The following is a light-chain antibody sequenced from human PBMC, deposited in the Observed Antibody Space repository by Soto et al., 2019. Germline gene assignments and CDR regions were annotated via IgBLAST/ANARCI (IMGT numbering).Light chain of an antibody. CDR1: SRHVGGYNY. J-gene: IGLJ1*01. Sequence: SVLTQPAAVSGSPGQSITISCTGPSRHVGGYNYVSWYQQHPGKAPKLMIYEVSNRPSGVSNRFSGSKSGNTASLTISGLQAEDEADYYCSSYTSSSTRVFGTGTKVTVL. CDR3: SSYTSSSTRV. V-gene: IGLV2-14*01. CDR2: EVS.